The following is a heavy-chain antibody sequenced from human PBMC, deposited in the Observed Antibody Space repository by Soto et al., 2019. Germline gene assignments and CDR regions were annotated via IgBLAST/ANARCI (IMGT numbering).Heavy chain of an antibody. J-gene: IGHJ3*02. V-gene: IGHV3-21*01. D-gene: IGHD2-15*01. CDR1: GFTFSSYS. CDR2: ISSSSSYI. CDR3: ERIGLGYDAFDI. Sequence: PGGSLRLSCAASGFTFSSYSMNWFRQAPGKGLEWVSSISSSSSYIYYADSVKGRFTISRDNAKNSLYLQMNSLRAEDTAVYYCERIGLGYDAFDIWGQGTMVTGSS.